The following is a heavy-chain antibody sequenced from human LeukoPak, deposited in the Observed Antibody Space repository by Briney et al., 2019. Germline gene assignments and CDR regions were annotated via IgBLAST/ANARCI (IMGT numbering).Heavy chain of an antibody. CDR1: GFTFSSYA. CDR2: ISYDGSNK. D-gene: IGHD3-10*01. V-gene: IGHV3-30-3*01. Sequence: GGSLRLSCAASGFTFSSYAMHWVRQAPGKGLEWVAVISYDGSNKYYADSVKGRFTISRDNSKNTLYLQMNSLRAEDTAVYYCARSYYGSGMDVWGQGTTVTVSS. CDR3: ARSYYGSGMDV. J-gene: IGHJ6*02.